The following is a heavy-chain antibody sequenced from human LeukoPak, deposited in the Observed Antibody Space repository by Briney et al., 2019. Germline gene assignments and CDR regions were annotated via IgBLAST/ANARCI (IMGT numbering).Heavy chain of an antibody. CDR1: GGPIIGNH. Sequence: SETLSLTCSVFGGPIIGNHGSWPRQPPGRDLKWIAYTHNSGDTVYNPSLRSRINISLDTFKNQVFLKLNSVTAADTSVYYCARHDTRGGAYDVWGQGTMVTVSS. CDR2: THNSGDT. D-gene: IGHD3-22*01. J-gene: IGHJ3*01. V-gene: IGHV4-59*08. CDR3: ARHDTRGGAYDV.